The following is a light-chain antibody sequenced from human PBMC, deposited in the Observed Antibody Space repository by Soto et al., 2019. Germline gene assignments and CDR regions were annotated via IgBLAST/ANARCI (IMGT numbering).Light chain of an antibody. Sequence: QSVLTQPASVSGSPGQSITISCTGTSSDVGSYNLVSWYQQHPGKAPKLMIYEGSKRPSGVSNRFSGSKSGNTASLTISGLQAEDEADYYGCSYAGSSTSVVFGGWTKLTVL. CDR2: EGS. CDR1: SSDVGSYNL. J-gene: IGLJ2*01. V-gene: IGLV2-23*01. CDR3: CSYAGSSTSVV.